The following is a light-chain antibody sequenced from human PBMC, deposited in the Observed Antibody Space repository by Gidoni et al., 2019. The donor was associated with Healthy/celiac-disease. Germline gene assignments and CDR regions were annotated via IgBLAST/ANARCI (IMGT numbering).Light chain of an antibody. CDR1: SSDVGGYNY. J-gene: IGLJ1*01. V-gene: IGLV2-14*01. CDR3: SSYTSSSTLV. CDR2: EVS. Sequence: QSALTHPASVSGSPGQSITISCTGTSSDVGGYNYVSWYQQHPGKAPKLMIYEVSNRPSGVPDRFSGSKSGNTASLTISGLQAEDEADYYCSSYTSSSTLVFGTGTKVTVL.